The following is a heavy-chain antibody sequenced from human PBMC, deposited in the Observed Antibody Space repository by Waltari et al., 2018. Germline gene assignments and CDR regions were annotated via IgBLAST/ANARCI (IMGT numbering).Heavy chain of an antibody. CDR1: GYTFTSYA. V-gene: IGHV1-3*01. Sequence: QVQLVQSGAEVKKPGASVKVSCKASGYTFTSYAMHWVRQAPGQRLEWMGWINAGNGNTKYSQKFQGRVTITRDTSASTAYMELSSLRSEDTAVYYCARSIGASGGRYDYWGQGTLVTVSS. CDR2: INAGNGNT. D-gene: IGHD6-6*01. J-gene: IGHJ4*02. CDR3: ARSIGASGGRYDY.